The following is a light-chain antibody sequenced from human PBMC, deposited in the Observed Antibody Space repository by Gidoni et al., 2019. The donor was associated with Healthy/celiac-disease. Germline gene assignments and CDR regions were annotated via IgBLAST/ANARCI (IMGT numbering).Light chain of an antibody. J-gene: IGKJ2*01. V-gene: IGKV1-39*01. CDR2: AAS. CDR3: QQSYRTPYT. CDR1: QSISSY. Sequence: DIQMTQSPSSLSASVGDRVTITCRASQSISSYLNWYQQKPGKAPKLLIYAASSLQSGVPSRFSGSGSGTDFPLTISSLQPEAFATYYCQQSYRTPYTFGQGTKLEIK.